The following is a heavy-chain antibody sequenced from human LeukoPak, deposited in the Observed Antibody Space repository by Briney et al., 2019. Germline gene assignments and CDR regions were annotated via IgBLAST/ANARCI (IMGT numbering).Heavy chain of an antibody. CDR3: ARRGVGYCSGGSCYNLDY. V-gene: IGHV1-2*06. D-gene: IGHD2-15*01. J-gene: IGHJ4*02. CDR2: INPNSGGT. CDR1: GYTFTGYY. Sequence: ASVKVSCKASGYTFTGYYMHWVRQAPGQGLEWMGRINPNSGGTSYAQKFQGRVTMTRDTSISTAYMELSRLRSDDTAVYHCARRGVGYCSGGSCYNLDYWGQGTLVTVSS.